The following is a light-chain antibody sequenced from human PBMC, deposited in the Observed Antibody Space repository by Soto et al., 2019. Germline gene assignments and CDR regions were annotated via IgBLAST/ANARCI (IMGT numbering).Light chain of an antibody. J-gene: IGLJ1*01. CDR2: DVN. Sequence: QSAVTQPPSVSGSPGQSVAISCTGTSSDVGSYNRVSWYQQPPGTAPKLMIYDVNNRPSGVPDRFSGSKSGNTASLTISGLQAEDEADYYCSSYTISSTYVFGTGTKLTVL. CDR3: SSYTISSTYV. V-gene: IGLV2-18*02. CDR1: SSDVGSYNR.